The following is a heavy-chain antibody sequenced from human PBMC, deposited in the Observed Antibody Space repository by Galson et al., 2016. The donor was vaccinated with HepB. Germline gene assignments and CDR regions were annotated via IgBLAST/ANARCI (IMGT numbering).Heavy chain of an antibody. CDR2: IRTKRYGGTT. CDR3: ARDHLWGTYSSTWLRSDY. CDR1: GFTFGDYA. Sequence: SLRLSCATSGFTFGDYAVSWFRQAPGKGLEWVGFIRTKRYGGTTEYAPSVKDRFTISRDDSKRVAYLQMNSLKTDDTALYYCARDHLWGTYSSTWLRSDYWGQGTLVTVSS. V-gene: IGHV3-49*03. J-gene: IGHJ4*02. D-gene: IGHD6-13*01.